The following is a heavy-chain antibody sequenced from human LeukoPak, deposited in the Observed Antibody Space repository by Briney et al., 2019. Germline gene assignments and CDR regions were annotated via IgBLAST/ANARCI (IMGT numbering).Heavy chain of an antibody. Sequence: EASVKVSCKASGVTFSRFTISWVRQAPGQGLEWMGGINPIFGTTNYAQKFQGRVTITGDKSTSTAYMELSSLRSEDTAVYYCARLSGNYYGGFYFDYWGQGTLVTVSS. CDR2: INPIFGTT. V-gene: IGHV1-69*06. CDR3: ARLSGNYYGGFYFDY. CDR1: GVTFSRFT. J-gene: IGHJ4*02. D-gene: IGHD1-26*01.